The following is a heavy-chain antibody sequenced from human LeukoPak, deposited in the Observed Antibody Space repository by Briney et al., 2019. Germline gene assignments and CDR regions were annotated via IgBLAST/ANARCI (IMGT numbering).Heavy chain of an antibody. CDR3: AKSAGGSSLDIDY. J-gene: IGHJ4*02. CDR1: GFTFDDYA. CDR2: ISWNSGTI. D-gene: IGHD2-15*01. Sequence: PGGSLRLSCAASGFTFDDYAMYWARQAPGKGLEWVSGISWNSGTIDYADSVKGRFTISRDNAKKSLYLQVNSLRVEDTAFYYCAKSAGGSSLDIDYWGQGALVTVSS. V-gene: IGHV3-9*01.